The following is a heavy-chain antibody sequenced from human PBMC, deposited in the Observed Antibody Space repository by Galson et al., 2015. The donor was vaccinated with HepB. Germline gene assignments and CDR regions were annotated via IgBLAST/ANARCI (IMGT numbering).Heavy chain of an antibody. CDR3: AKWSGYDYYWYFDL. V-gene: IGHV3-30*18. D-gene: IGHD5-12*01. Sequence: SLRLSCAASGFTFSSYGMHWVRQAPGKGLEWVAVISYDGSNKYYADSVKGRFTISRDNSKNTLYLQMNSLRAEDTAVYYCAKWSGYDYYWYFDLWGRGTLVTVSS. CDR2: ISYDGSNK. CDR1: GFTFSSYG. J-gene: IGHJ2*01.